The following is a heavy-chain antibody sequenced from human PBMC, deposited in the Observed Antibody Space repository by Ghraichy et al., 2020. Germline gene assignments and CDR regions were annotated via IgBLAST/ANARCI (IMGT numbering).Heavy chain of an antibody. CDR1: GGSISSSSYY. Sequence: SETLSLTCTVSGGSISSSSYYWGWIRQPPGKGLEWIGSIYYSGSTYYNPSLKSRVTISVDTSKNQFSLKLSSVTAADTAVYYCARHSYSSGWYTTAVYWGQGTLVTVSS. J-gene: IGHJ4*02. CDR3: ARHSYSSGWYTTAVY. CDR2: IYYSGST. V-gene: IGHV4-39*01. D-gene: IGHD6-19*01.